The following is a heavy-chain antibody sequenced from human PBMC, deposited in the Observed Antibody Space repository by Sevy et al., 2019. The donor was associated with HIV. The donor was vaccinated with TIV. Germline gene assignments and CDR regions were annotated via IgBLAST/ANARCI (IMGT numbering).Heavy chain of an antibody. Sequence: GGSLRLSCAASGFTFSGSAMHRVRQASGKGLEWDGRIRSKANSYATAYAASVKGRFTISRDDSKNTAYLQMNSLKTEDTAVYYCTRRGFDGFDHWGYYYYYMDVWGKGTTVTVSS. V-gene: IGHV3-73*01. CDR2: IRSKANSYAT. CDR1: GFTFSGSA. CDR3: TRRGFDGFDHWGYYYYYMDV. D-gene: IGHD7-27*01. J-gene: IGHJ6*03.